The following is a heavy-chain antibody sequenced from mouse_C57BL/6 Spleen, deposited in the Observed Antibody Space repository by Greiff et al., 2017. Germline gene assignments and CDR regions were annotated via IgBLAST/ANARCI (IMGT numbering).Heavy chain of an antibody. D-gene: IGHD2-4*01. CDR2: IHPNSGST. J-gene: IGHJ2*01. CDR3: ARWYDYDDFDY. V-gene: IGHV1-64*01. CDR1: GYTFTSYW. Sequence: QVQLQQPGAELVKPGASVKLSCKASGYTFTSYWMHWVKQRPGQGLEWIGMIHPNSGSTNYNEKFKSKATLTVDKSSSTAYMQLSSLTSEDSAVYYCARWYDYDDFDYWGQGTTLTVSS.